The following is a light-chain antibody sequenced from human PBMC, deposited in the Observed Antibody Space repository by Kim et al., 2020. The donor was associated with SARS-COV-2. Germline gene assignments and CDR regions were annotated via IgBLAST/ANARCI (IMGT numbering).Light chain of an antibody. CDR1: SSDIDGYNY. V-gene: IGLV2-14*04. CDR2: DVS. CDR3: SSYENNRSWV. Sequence: GQSITISCNGTSSDIDGYNYVSWYRQEPGKAPKLMIYDVSKRPSGVSNRLSGSKSGTTASLTISALQAEDEADYFCSSYENNRSWVFGGGTQLTVL. J-gene: IGLJ7*01.